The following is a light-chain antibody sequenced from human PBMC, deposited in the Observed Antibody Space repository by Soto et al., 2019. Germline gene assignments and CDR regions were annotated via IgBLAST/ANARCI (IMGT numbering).Light chain of an antibody. J-gene: IGKJ1*01. CDR2: GAS. Sequence: EIVLTQSPGTLSLSPGERATLSCRASQSVSSSYLAWYQQKPGQAPRLLIYGASSRATGIPDRFSGSGSGTDFTLTISRLEPEDFAVYYCQQCGRAPRTFGQGTKVDIK. CDR1: QSVSSSY. CDR3: QQCGRAPRT. V-gene: IGKV3-20*01.